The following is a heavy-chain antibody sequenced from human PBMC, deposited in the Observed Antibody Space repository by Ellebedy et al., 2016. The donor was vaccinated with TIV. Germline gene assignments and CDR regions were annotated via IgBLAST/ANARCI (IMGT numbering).Heavy chain of an antibody. V-gene: IGHV3-7*04. D-gene: IGHD2/OR15-2a*01. J-gene: IGHJ4*02. CDR1: GFTFSDYY. Sequence: GESLKISXAASGFTFSDYYMSWIRQAPGKGLEWVANIKQDGSEKYYVDSVKGRFTISRDNAKNSLYLQMNSLRAEDTAVYYCARGISDYGDYWGQGTLVTVSS. CDR2: IKQDGSEK. CDR3: ARGISDYGDY.